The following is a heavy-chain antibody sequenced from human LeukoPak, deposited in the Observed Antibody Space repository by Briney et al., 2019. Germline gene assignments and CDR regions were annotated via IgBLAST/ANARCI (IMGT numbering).Heavy chain of an antibody. V-gene: IGHV3-21*01. D-gene: IGHD3-22*01. J-gene: IGHJ4*02. CDR2: ISSSSSYI. CDR3: ARDLSYYYDSRPAAFDY. CDR1: GFTFSSYS. Sequence: GGSLRLSCAASGFTFSSYSMNWVRQAPGKGLEWVSSISSSSSYIYYADSMKGRFTISRDNAKKSLYLQMNSLRAEDTAVYYCARDLSYYYDSRPAAFDYWGQGTLVTVSS.